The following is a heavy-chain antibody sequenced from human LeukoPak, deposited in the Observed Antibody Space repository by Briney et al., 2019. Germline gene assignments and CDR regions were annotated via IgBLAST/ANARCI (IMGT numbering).Heavy chain of an antibody. V-gene: IGHV3-30-3*01. CDR1: GFTFVNYG. D-gene: IGHD2-2*03. J-gene: IGHJ3*02. CDR3: ARDPLDISRWANAFDI. CDR2: ISYNGNQ. Sequence: LAGGSLRLSCAASGFTFVNYGFPWVRRAPVKALEWVAFISYNGNQKYGDSVKGRFTISRDNAKNTLYLQMNGLRPEDTAVYYCARDPLDISRWANAFDIWGQGTMVTVSS.